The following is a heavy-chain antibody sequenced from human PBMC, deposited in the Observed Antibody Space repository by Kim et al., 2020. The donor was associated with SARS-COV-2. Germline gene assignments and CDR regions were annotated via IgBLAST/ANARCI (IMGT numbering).Heavy chain of an antibody. J-gene: IGHJ6*02. Sequence: GGSLRLSCAASGFTFSSYSMNWVRQAPGKGLEWVSYISSSSSTIYYADSVKGRFTISRDNAKNSLYLQMNSLRDEDTAVYYCARQYGDVYSYYGMDFWGQGTTVTVSS. CDR1: GFTFSSYS. CDR2: ISSSSSTI. D-gene: IGHD4-17*01. CDR3: ARQYGDVYSYYGMDF. V-gene: IGHV3-48*02.